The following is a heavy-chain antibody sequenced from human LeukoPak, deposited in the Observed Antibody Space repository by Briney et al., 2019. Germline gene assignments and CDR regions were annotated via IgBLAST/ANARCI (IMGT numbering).Heavy chain of an antibody. CDR1: GGSISSSSYY. V-gene: IGHV4-39*07. J-gene: IGHJ6*03. CDR3: ARTGLSGNDGHYYYYYMDV. D-gene: IGHD1-1*01. CDR2: IYYSGST. Sequence: SETLSLTCTVSGGSISSSSYYWGWIRQPPGKGLEWIGSIYYSGSTYYNPSLKSRVTISVDTSKNQFSLKLSSVTAADTAVYYCARTGLSGNDGHYYYYYMDVWGKGSTVTVSS.